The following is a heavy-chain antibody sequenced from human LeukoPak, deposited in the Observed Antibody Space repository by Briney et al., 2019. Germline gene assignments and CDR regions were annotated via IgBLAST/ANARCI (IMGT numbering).Heavy chain of an antibody. J-gene: IGHJ4*02. Sequence: PGRSLRLSCAASGFTFSSYAMHWVRQAPGKGLEWVAVISYDGSNKYYADSVKGRFTISRDNSKNTLYLQMNSLRAEDTAVYYCTSGEKYYFDYWGQGTLVTVSS. CDR3: TSGEKYYFDY. D-gene: IGHD7-27*01. V-gene: IGHV3-30-3*01. CDR2: ISYDGSNK. CDR1: GFTFSSYA.